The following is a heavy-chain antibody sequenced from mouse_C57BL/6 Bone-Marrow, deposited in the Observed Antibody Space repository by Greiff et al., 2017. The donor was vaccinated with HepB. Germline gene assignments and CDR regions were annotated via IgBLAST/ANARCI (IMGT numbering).Heavy chain of an antibody. D-gene: IGHD2-1*01. V-gene: IGHV1-50*01. J-gene: IGHJ2*01. CDR1: GYTFTSYW. CDR2: IDPSDSYT. Sequence: QVQLQQSGAELVKPGASVKLSCKASGYTFTSYWMQWVKQRPGQGLEWFGEIDPSDSYTNYNQKFKGKATLTVDTSSSTAYMQLSSLTSEDSAVYYCAREDGNRYFDYWGQGTTLTVSS. CDR3: AREDGNRYFDY.